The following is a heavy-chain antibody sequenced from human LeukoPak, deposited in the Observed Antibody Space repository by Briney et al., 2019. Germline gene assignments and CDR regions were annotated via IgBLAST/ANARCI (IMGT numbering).Heavy chain of an antibody. CDR1: GFTFSSYG. Sequence: PGGSLRLSCAASGFTFSSYGVHWVRQAPGKGLEWVASIRFDESNKFYADSVKGRFTISRDNSKNTLYLQMGSLRAEDMAVYYCARDKAGQLALFGYWGQGTLVTVSS. CDR3: ARDKAGQLALFGY. V-gene: IGHV3-30*02. D-gene: IGHD6-6*01. CDR2: IRFDESNK. J-gene: IGHJ4*02.